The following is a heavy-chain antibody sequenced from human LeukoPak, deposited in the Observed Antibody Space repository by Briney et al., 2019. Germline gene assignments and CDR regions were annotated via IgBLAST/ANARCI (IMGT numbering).Heavy chain of an antibody. Sequence: PGGSLRLSCAASGFTFSDFYMHWIRQAPGKGLEWVSYMSGTGKTISDADSLKGRFTISRDNTKNLLFLQVNTLRVKDTATYYCARGGGDYTSRYYMGVWGKGTTVTVSS. CDR1: GFTFSDFY. CDR3: ARGGGDYTSRYYMGV. V-gene: IGHV3-11*04. CDR2: MSGTGKTI. D-gene: IGHD3-3*01. J-gene: IGHJ6*03.